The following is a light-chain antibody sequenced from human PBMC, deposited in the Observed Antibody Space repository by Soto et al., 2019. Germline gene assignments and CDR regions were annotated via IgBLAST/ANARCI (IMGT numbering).Light chain of an antibody. J-gene: IGLJ7*01. CDR1: RSNIGTNT. V-gene: IGLV1-44*01. CDR2: SDN. Sequence: QSVLTQPPSASGTPGQRVTISCSGRRSNIGTNTVTWYQQLPGTAPKLLIDSDNQRPSGVPDRFSGSKSGTSASLAISALQSDDEAAYYCAAWEVRFVVFGGGTQLTVL. CDR3: AAWEVRFVV.